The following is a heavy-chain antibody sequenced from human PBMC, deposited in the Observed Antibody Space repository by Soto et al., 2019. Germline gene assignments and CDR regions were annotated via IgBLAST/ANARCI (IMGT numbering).Heavy chain of an antibody. CDR1: GFTFSSYW. CDR3: ARDLENYYYYMDV. J-gene: IGHJ6*03. CDR2: IKQDGSEK. Sequence: EVQLVESGGGLVQPGGSLRLSCAASGFTFSSYWMSWVRQAPGKGLEWVANIKQDGSEKYYVDSVKGRFTISRDNAKNSLYLQMHSLRAEDTAVYYCARDLENYYYYMDVWGKGTTVTVSS. V-gene: IGHV3-7*01.